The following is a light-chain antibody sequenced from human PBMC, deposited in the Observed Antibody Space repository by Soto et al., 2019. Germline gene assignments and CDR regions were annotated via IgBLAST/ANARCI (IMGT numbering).Light chain of an antibody. Sequence: EIVLTQSPGTLSLSPGERGTLSCRASQSVSSNFLAWYQQKPGQAPRLLIFDASTRATGIPDRFTGRGYGTDFTLTISRLEPEDFAVYYCQFYGDPPKTFGQGTKVEIK. CDR3: QFYGDPPKT. CDR1: QSVSSNF. J-gene: IGKJ1*01. V-gene: IGKV3-20*01. CDR2: DAS.